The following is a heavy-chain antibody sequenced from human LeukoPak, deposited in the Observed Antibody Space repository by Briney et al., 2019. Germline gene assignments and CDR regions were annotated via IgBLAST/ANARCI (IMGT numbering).Heavy chain of an antibody. D-gene: IGHD6-19*01. Sequence: ASVKVSCKASGYTFTSYDINWVRQATGQGLEWMGWMNPNRGNTGYAQKFQGRVTMTRNTSISTAYMELSSLRSEDTAVYHCAKDRSGGGDYYFGMDVWGPGTTVTGSS. CDR2: MNPNRGNT. J-gene: IGHJ6*02. CDR1: GYTFTSYD. V-gene: IGHV1-8*01. CDR3: AKDRSGGGDYYFGMDV.